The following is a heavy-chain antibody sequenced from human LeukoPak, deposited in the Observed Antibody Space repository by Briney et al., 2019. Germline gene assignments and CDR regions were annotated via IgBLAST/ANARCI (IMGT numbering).Heavy chain of an antibody. CDR3: ASPPVFDSSGSERAY. Sequence: SETLSLTCAVYGGSFSGYYWSWIRQPPGKGLEWIGEINHSRSTNYNPSLKSRVTISVDTSKNQFSLKLSSVTAADTAVYYCASPPVFDSSGSERAYWGQGTLVTVSS. CDR1: GGSFSGYY. CDR2: INHSRST. D-gene: IGHD3-22*01. V-gene: IGHV4-34*01. J-gene: IGHJ4*02.